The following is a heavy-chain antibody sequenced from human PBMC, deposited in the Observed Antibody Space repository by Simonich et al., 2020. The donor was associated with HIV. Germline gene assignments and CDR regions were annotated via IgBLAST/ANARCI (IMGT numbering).Heavy chain of an antibody. Sequence: EVQLVESGGGLVQPGGSLRLSCAASGFTFCSHWMNWVRREPGKGLGWVANINQDGGDKRYVDSVNGRFTISRDNAQSSLYLQMNSLRAEDTAVYYCARARAALDMIFDYWGQGTLVTVSS. V-gene: IGHV3-7*01. CDR2: INQDGGDK. D-gene: IGHD3-16*01. CDR1: GFTFCSHW. CDR3: ARARAALDMIFDY. J-gene: IGHJ4*02.